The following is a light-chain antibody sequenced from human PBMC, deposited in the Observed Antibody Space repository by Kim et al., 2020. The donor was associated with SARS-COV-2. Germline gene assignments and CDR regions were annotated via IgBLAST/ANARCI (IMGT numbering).Light chain of an antibody. Sequence: EIVLTQSPGTLSLSPGDRATLSCRASQGVDSSYLAWYQQKPGQAPRLLIYGASSRATGIPDRFSGTGSGTDFTLTISRLEPEDFAVYYCQQYDSSPPPYTFGQGTKLEI. CDR1: QGVDSSY. V-gene: IGKV3-20*01. CDR3: QQYDSSPPPYT. CDR2: GAS. J-gene: IGKJ2*01.